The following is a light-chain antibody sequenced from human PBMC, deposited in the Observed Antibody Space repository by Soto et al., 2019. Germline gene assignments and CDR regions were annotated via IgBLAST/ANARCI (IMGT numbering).Light chain of an antibody. CDR3: CAFAYSRVV. J-gene: IGLJ3*02. CDR2: EAT. CDR1: MRDVGAYNL. V-gene: IGLV2-23*01. Sequence: QSALTQPASVSGSPGQSITISCAGTMRDVGAYNLVSWYQQHPGKVPKLIIYEATKWPSGVSHRFSGSKSGSTASLTISGLQAEDEADYYCCAFAYSRVVFGGGTKVTVL.